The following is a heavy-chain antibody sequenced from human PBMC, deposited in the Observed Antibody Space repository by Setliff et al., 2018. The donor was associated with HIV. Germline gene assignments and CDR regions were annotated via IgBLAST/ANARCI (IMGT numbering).Heavy chain of an antibody. Sequence: ASVKVSCKASGYTFTSYGISWVRQAPGQGLEWMGWISAYNGNTNYAQNLYDRVTMTTDTSTSKAYMELRRLRFDDTAVYYCARDVEHMMDVWGQGTTVTVSS. CDR2: ISAYNGNT. CDR1: GYTFTSYG. CDR3: ARDVEHMMDV. J-gene: IGHJ6*02. V-gene: IGHV1-18*01.